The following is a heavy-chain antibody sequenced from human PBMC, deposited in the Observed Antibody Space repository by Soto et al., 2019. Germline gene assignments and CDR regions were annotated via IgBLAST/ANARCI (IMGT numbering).Heavy chain of an antibody. CDR2: IHGGVDYT. D-gene: IGHD1-26*01. CDR1: GFTFSNYA. V-gene: IGHV3-23*01. J-gene: IGHJ2*01. CDR3: AKNRGSGSYTNWNFDV. Sequence: EVQVLESGGGLVQPGGSLRLSCAASGFTFSNYAMSWVRQAPGKGLEWVSTIHGGVDYTHYTDSVKGRFTISRDNSRNTLFLQINSLRAEDTAVYYCAKNRGSGSYTNWNFDVCGRGTLVTVSS.